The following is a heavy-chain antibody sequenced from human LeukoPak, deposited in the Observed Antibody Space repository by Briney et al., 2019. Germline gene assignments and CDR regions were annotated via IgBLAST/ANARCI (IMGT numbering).Heavy chain of an antibody. CDR2: INPNSGGT. CDR3: ARGPVVAAFEYFQH. V-gene: IGHV1-2*02. J-gene: IGHJ1*01. CDR1: GYTFTSYY. Sequence: GASVKVSCKASGYTFTSYYMHWVRQAPGQGLEWMGWINPNSGGTNYAQKFQGRVTMTRDTSISTAYMELSRLRSDDTAVYYCARGPVVAAFEYFQHWGQGTLVTVSS. D-gene: IGHD2-15*01.